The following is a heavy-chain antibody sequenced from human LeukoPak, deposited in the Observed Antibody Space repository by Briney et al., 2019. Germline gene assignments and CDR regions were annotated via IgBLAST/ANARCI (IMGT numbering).Heavy chain of an antibody. J-gene: IGHJ5*02. V-gene: IGHV1-2*02. D-gene: IGHD6-19*01. Sequence: GASVKVSCKASGYTFTAYYVHWVRQAPGQGLEWMGWISPNNGGTLYAERFQGRVTLTRDTSSSTAYMELSRLRSEDTAVYYCVSEYEEVLAVSGFDPWGQGTHVTVSS. CDR3: VSEYEEVLAVSGFDP. CDR2: ISPNNGGT. CDR1: GYTFTAYY.